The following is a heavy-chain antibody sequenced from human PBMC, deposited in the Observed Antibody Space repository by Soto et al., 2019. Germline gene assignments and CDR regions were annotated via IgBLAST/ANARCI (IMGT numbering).Heavy chain of an antibody. CDR2: INAGNGNT. Sequence: GASVKVSCKASGYTFTSYGISWVRQAPGQRLEWMGWINAGNGNTKYSQKFQGGVTITRDTSASTAYMELSSLRSEDTAVYYCARDRSYSSGWNDAFDIWGQGTMVTVSS. V-gene: IGHV1-3*01. J-gene: IGHJ3*02. CDR1: GYTFTSYG. CDR3: ARDRSYSSGWNDAFDI. D-gene: IGHD6-19*01.